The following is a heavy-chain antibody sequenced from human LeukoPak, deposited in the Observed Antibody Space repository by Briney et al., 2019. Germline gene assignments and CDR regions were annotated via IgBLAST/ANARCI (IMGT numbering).Heavy chain of an antibody. Sequence: GGSLRLSCAASGFTFSSYSMNWVRQAPGKGLEWVSYISSSSSTIYYADSVKGRFTISRDNAKNSLYLQMNSLRAEDTAVYYCAREPRYYDFWSGYSHYYYMDVWGKGTAVTVSS. CDR1: GFTFSSYS. CDR2: ISSSSSTI. J-gene: IGHJ6*03. V-gene: IGHV3-48*04. CDR3: AREPRYYDFWSGYSHYYYMDV. D-gene: IGHD3-3*01.